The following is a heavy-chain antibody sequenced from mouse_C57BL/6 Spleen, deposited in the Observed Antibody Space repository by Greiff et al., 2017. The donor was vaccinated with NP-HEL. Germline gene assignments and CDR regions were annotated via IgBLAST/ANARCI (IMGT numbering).Heavy chain of an antibody. CDR2: IDPSDSYT. D-gene: IGHD2-5*01. CDR3: ARSYYSNYFAWFAY. Sequence: VKLQQPGAELVMPGASVKLSCKASGYTFTSYWMHWVKQRPGQGLEWIGEIDPSDSYTNYNQKFKGKSTLTVDKSSSTAYMQLSSLTSEDSAVYYCARSYYSNYFAWFAYWGQGTLVTVSA. J-gene: IGHJ3*01. V-gene: IGHV1-69*01. CDR1: GYTFTSYW.